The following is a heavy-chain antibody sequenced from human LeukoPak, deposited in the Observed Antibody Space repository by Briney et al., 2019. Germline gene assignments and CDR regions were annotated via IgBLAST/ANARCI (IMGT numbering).Heavy chain of an antibody. J-gene: IGHJ4*02. CDR1: GFTFSSYA. CDR2: ISGSGGST. CDR3: ARDNGIAAARYYFDY. Sequence: GGSLRLSCAASGFTFSSYAMSWVRQAPGKGLEWVSAISGSGGSTYYADSVKGRFTISRDNSKNTLYLQMNSLRAEDTAVYYCARDNGIAAARYYFDYWGQGTLVTVSS. V-gene: IGHV3-23*01. D-gene: IGHD6-13*01.